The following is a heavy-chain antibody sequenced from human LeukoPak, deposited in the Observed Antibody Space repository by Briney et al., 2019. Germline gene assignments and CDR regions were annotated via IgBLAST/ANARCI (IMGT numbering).Heavy chain of an antibody. CDR2: INPNSGGS. CDR1: GYTFTGYF. Sequence: VASVKVSCKASGYTFTGYFMHWVRQAPGQGLEWMGWINPNSGGSNYAQKFQGRVTMTRDTSISTAYMELSGLRSDATAVYYCARGPHWDPHFDYWGQGTLVTVSS. D-gene: IGHD7-27*01. J-gene: IGHJ4*02. V-gene: IGHV1-2*02. CDR3: ARGPHWDPHFDY.